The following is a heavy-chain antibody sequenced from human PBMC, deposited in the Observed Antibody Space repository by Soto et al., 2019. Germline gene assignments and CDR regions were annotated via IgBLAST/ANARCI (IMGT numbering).Heavy chain of an antibody. CDR3: ARSSGHTFDI. J-gene: IGHJ3*02. CDR1: GFTVSNNY. CDR2: IYRGSNT. Sequence: PGGSLRLSCAASGFTVSNNYMSWVRQAPGKGLEWVSVIYRGSNTHYADSVMGRCTISRDNSKNTLFLQMNNLRAEDTGVYYCARSSGHTFDIWGQGTMVTVSS. V-gene: IGHV3-66*01.